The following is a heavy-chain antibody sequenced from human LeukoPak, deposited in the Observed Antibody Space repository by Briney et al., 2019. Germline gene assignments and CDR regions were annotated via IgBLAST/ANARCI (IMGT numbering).Heavy chain of an antibody. CDR3: ARDREVVTARAQMDV. V-gene: IGHV3-53*01. Sequence: GGSLRLSCAVSGFTFSSNHMSWVRQAPGKGLEWVSVIYNDGNTYYTDSVKGRFTISRDNSKNTVFLQMNSLRAEDTAMYYCARDREVVTARAQMDVWGKGTTVTVSS. CDR2: IYNDGNT. D-gene: IGHD2-21*02. CDR1: GFTFSSNH. J-gene: IGHJ6*04.